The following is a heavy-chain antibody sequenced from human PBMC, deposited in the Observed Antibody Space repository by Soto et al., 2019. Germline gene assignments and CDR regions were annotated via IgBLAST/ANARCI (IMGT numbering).Heavy chain of an antibody. J-gene: IGHJ6*02. CDR1: GGSVRSGISY. Sequence: SETLSLTCTVSGGSVRSGISYWSWIRQLPGKGLEWIGYIYYTGDTYYNPSLRSRVSISVDMSKNQFSLKLNSVTAADTAVYYCARHVPYCSDTSHCAYGMVVWGQGTTVTVSS. CDR2: IYYTGDT. D-gene: IGHD2-2*01. CDR3: ARHVPYCSDTSHCAYGMVV. V-gene: IGHV4-31*03.